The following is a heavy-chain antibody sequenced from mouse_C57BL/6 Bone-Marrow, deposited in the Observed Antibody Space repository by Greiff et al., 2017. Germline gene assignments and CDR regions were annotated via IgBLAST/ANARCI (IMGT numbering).Heavy chain of an antibody. CDR3: ARSPITTVVAKAY. D-gene: IGHD1-1*01. J-gene: IGHJ3*01. CDR2: IHPNSGST. Sequence: VQLQQPGAELVKPGASVKLSCKASGYTFTSYWMHWVKQRPGQGLEWIGMIHPNSGSTNYNEKFKSKATLTVDKSSSTAYMQLSSLTSEDSAVYYCARSPITTVVAKAYWGQGTLVTVSA. V-gene: IGHV1-64*01. CDR1: GYTFTSYW.